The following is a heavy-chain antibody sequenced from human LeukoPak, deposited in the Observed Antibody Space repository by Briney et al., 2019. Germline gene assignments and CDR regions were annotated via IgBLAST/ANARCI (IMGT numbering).Heavy chain of an antibody. J-gene: IGHJ4*02. CDR2: INPNSGGT. Sequence: ASVKVSCKASGYTFTDYYLHWVRQAPGQGLEWMGWINPNSGGTNFVQKFQGRVTMTRDTSINTAYMELRRLRSDDTAVYYCASGYSSGWAGDYWGQGTLVTVSS. CDR1: GYTFTDYY. D-gene: IGHD6-19*01. CDR3: ASGYSSGWAGDY. V-gene: IGHV1-2*02.